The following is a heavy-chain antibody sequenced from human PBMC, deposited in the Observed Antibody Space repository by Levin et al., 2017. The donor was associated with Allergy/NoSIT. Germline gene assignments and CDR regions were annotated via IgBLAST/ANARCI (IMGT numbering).Heavy chain of an antibody. Sequence: GGSLRLSCSASGFTFGSFAMHWVRQAPGKRLEYVSAISSNGGSTYYADSVKGRFTISRDNSKNTLYLQMSSLTTEDTAVYYCVKVAWYTTGPTSGSAYDIWGQGTMVTVSS. CDR1: GFTFGSFA. J-gene: IGHJ3*02. CDR2: ISSNGGST. D-gene: IGHD1-1*01. CDR3: VKVAWYTTGPTSGSAYDI. V-gene: IGHV3-64D*06.